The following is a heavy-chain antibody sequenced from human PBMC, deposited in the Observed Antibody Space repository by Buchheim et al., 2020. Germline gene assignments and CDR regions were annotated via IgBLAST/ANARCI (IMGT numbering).Heavy chain of an antibody. CDR2: IYYSGST. J-gene: IGHJ4*02. D-gene: IGHD5-24*01. Sequence: QLQLQESGPGLVKPSETLSLTCTVSGGSISSSSYYWGWIRQPPGKGLEWIGSIYYSGSTHYSPSLKSRVTISSETYKKQFSLKLSSVTAADTAVYYCARQRDGYNYLSDYWGQGTL. CDR3: ARQRDGYNYLSDY. V-gene: IGHV4-39*01. CDR1: GGSISSSSYY.